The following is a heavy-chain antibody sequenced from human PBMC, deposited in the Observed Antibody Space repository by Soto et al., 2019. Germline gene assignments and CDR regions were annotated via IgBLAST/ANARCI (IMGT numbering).Heavy chain of an antibody. CDR3: AYRLADSSGYFFRFYY. CDR2: IYWDDDK. Sequence: QITLKESGPTLVKPTQTLTLTCTFSGFSLSTSGVGVGWIRQPPGKALEWLALIYWDDDKRYNPSLRSRLTITKDTSKNQVVLTMINMDSVDTATYFCAYRLADSSGYFFRFYYWGQGTLVTVSS. CDR1: GFSLSTSGVG. D-gene: IGHD3-22*01. V-gene: IGHV2-5*02. J-gene: IGHJ4*02.